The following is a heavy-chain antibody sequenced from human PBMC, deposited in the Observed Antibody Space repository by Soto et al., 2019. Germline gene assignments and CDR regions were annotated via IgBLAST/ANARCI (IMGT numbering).Heavy chain of an antibody. V-gene: IGHV3-30*18. CDR3: AKEWGLSGSYYISSSYYFDY. Sequence: QVQLVESGGGVVQPGRSLRLSCVASGFTFSSYGMHWVRQAPGKGLEWVAIISYDGSNTYYADSVKGRFTISRDNSKNTLYLQMNSLRADDTSVYYCAKEWGLSGSYYISSSYYFDYWGQGTLVTVSS. J-gene: IGHJ4*02. D-gene: IGHD1-26*01. CDR1: GFTFSSYG. CDR2: ISYDGSNT.